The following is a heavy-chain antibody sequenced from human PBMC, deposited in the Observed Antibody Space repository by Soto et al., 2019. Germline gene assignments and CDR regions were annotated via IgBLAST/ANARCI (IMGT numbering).Heavy chain of an antibody. D-gene: IGHD6-13*01. CDR1: GFTFSSYG. Sequence: GGSLRLSCAASGFTFSSYGMHWVHQAPGKGLEWVAVISYDGSNKYYADSVKGRFTISRDNSKNTLYLQMNSLRAEDTAVYYCAKGSSSWYSLYYYYYGMDVWGQGTTVTVSS. CDR2: ISYDGSNK. CDR3: AKGSSSWYSLYYYYYGMDV. V-gene: IGHV3-30*18. J-gene: IGHJ6*02.